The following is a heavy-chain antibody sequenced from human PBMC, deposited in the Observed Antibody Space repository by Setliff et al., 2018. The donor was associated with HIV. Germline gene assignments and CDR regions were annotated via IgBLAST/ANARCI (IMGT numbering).Heavy chain of an antibody. D-gene: IGHD3-9*01. CDR3: VREGGYFDTIGHYLVRRFFDL. V-gene: IGHV3-7*01. J-gene: IGHJ3*01. CDR2: MKYDGTEI. CDR1: GFSFRTYW. Sequence: PGGSLRLSCAASGFSFRTYWMSWVRQAPGKGLEWVANMKYDGTEIYYVDAVKGRFTISRDNAKKSVFLHMNSLRGEDTAVYYCVREGGYFDTIGHYLVRRFFDLWGQGTMVTVSS.